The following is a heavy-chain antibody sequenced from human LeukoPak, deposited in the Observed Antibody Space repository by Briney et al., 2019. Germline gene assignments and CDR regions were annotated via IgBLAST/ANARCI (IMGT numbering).Heavy chain of an antibody. Sequence: ASVKVSCKASGYTFTSYGISWVRQAPGQGLEWMGWISAYNGNTNYAQKFQGRVTITADESTSTAYMELSSLRSEDTAVYYCNLRYFDWSIDYWGQGTLVTVSS. J-gene: IGHJ4*02. CDR2: ISAYNGNT. CDR3: NLRYFDWSIDY. V-gene: IGHV1-18*01. CDR1: GYTFTSYG. D-gene: IGHD3-9*01.